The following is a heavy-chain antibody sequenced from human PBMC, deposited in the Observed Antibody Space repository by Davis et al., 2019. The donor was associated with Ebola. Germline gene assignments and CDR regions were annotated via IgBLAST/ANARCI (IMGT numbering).Heavy chain of an antibody. CDR1: GGSFSGYY. D-gene: IGHD4-17*01. CDR3: ARGPTTHGMDV. Sequence: SEILSLTCAVYGGSFSGYYWSWIRQPPGKGLEWIGEINHSGSTNYNPSLKSRVTISVDTSKNQFSLKLSSVTAADTAVYYCARGPTTHGMDVWGQGTTVTVSS. V-gene: IGHV4-34*01. J-gene: IGHJ6*02. CDR2: INHSGST.